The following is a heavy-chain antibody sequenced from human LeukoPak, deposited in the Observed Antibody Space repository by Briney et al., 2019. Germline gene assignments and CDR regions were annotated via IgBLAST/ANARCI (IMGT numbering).Heavy chain of an antibody. V-gene: IGHV3-23*01. Sequence: GGSLRLSCAASGFTFSDYYMSWIRQAPGKGLEWVSAISGSGGSTYYADSVKGRFTISRDNSKNTLYLQMNSLRAEDTAVYYCAKESIAVAGNQFDYWGQGTLVTVSS. CDR1: GFTFSDYY. D-gene: IGHD6-19*01. CDR2: ISGSGGST. CDR3: AKESIAVAGNQFDY. J-gene: IGHJ4*02.